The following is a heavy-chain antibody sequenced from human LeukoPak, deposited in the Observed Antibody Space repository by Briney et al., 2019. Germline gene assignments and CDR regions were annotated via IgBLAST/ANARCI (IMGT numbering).Heavy chain of an antibody. V-gene: IGHV1-69*13. CDR2: IIPIFGTA. Sequence: SVKVSCKASGGTFSSYAISWVRQAPGQGLEWMGGIIPIFGTANYAQKFQGRVTITADESTSTAYMELSSLRSEDTAVYYCARPYYYDSSGYYGFDYWGQGTLVTVSS. CDR3: ARPYYYDSSGYYGFDY. J-gene: IGHJ4*02. D-gene: IGHD3-22*01. CDR1: GGTFSSYA.